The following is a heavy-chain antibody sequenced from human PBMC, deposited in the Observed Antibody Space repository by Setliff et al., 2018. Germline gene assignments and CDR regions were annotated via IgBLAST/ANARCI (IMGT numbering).Heavy chain of an antibody. J-gene: IGHJ4*02. CDR2: ISWNSGSI. CDR1: GFTFDDYA. CDR3: ARETLPYYFDY. Sequence: GGSLRLSCAASGFTFDDYAMHWVRQAPGKGLEWVSGISWNSGSIGYADSVKGRFTISRDNAKNSLYLQMSSLRAEDTAVYYCARETLPYYFDYWGQGTLVTVSS. V-gene: IGHV3-9*01.